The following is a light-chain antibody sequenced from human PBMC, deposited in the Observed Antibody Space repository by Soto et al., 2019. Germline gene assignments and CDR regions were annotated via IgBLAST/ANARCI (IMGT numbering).Light chain of an antibody. CDR3: QQYATDPLT. CDR1: QGVGKNY. J-gene: IGKJ4*01. CDR2: GAS. Sequence: EIVLTQSPGTLSLSPGEGATLSCRASQGVGKNYLAWYQHKSGQAPRLLIHGASNRATGIPARFSGSGSGTDFTLTISRLEPEDFVAYYCQQYATDPLTFGGGTKVEIK. V-gene: IGKV3-20*01.